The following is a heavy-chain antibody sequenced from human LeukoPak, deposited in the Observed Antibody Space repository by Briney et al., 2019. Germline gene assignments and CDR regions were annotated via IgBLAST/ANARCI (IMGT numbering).Heavy chain of an antibody. V-gene: IGHV3-30*04. CDR2: ISYDGSNK. CDR3: TKGGWGTVLDY. D-gene: IGHD3-10*01. Sequence: PGGSLRLSCAASGFTFSSYAMHWVRQAPGKGLEWVAVISYDGSNKYSADSVKGRFTISRDNSKNTLYLQMSSLRADDTAVYYCTKGGWGTVLDYWGQGTLVTVSS. CDR1: GFTFSSYA. J-gene: IGHJ4*02.